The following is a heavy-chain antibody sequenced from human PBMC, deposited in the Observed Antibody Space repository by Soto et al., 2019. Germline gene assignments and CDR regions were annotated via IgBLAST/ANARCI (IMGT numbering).Heavy chain of an antibody. J-gene: IGHJ4*02. Sequence: SETLSLTCAVSGGSISSGGYSWSWIRQPPGKGLEWIGYIYHSGSTYYNPSLKSRVTISVDTSKNQFSLKLSSVTAADTAVYYCARHRSGYSGYVGYWGQGTLVTVSS. CDR1: GGSISSGGYS. D-gene: IGHD5-12*01. CDR2: IYHSGST. CDR3: ARHRSGYSGYVGY. V-gene: IGHV4-30-2*03.